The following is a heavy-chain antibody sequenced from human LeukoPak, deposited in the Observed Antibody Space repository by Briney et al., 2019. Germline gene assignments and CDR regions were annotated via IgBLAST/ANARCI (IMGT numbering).Heavy chain of an antibody. CDR2: IKSDGSNT. CDR3: AKGSGSGWYGWFAP. J-gene: IGHJ5*02. Sequence: PGGSLRLSCVGSGFTFSSYWMHWVRQAPGKGLVWVSRIKSDGSNTSYADSVKGRFTISRDNAKNTFFLQMNTLRAADTAVYYCAKGSGSGWYGWFAPWGQGTLVTVSS. CDR1: GFTFSSYW. V-gene: IGHV3-74*01. D-gene: IGHD6-19*01.